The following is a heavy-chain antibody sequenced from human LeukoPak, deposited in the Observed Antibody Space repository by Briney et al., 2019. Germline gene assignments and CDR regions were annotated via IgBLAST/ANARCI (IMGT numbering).Heavy chain of an antibody. V-gene: IGHV1-2*02. CDR1: RCTFTGYY. CDR3: ARTYCSGGSCYPNWFDP. J-gene: IGHJ5*02. D-gene: IGHD2-15*01. Sequence: ASVKVSCKHSRCTFTGYYMHWVRQAPGQGLEWMGWINPNSGGTNYAQKFQGRVTLTRDTSISTAYMELSRLRSDDTAVYYCARTYCSGGSCYPNWFDPWGQGTLVTVSS. CDR2: INPNSGGT.